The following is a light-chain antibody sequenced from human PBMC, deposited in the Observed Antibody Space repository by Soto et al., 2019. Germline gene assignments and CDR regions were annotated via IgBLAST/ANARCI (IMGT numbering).Light chain of an antibody. J-gene: IGKJ1*01. CDR1: QSISSN. CDR3: QQYNNWPQT. CDR2: RTS. V-gene: IGKV3-15*01. Sequence: EIVMTQSPATLSVSPGERATLSCRASQSISSNLAWYQQKPGQAPRLLMFRTSSRATGFPARFSGSGSGTEFNLTISSLQSEDFGVYYCQQYNNWPQTFGQGTKV.